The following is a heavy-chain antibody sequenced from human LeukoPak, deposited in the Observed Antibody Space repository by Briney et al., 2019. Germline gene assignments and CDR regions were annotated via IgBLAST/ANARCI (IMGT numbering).Heavy chain of an antibody. D-gene: IGHD4-11*01. J-gene: IGHJ3*02. CDR1: GGSISSSSYY. Sequence: SETLSLTCTVPGGSISSSSYYWGWIRQPPGKGLEWIGSIYYSGKTYYNPSLKSRVTISVDTSKNQFSLKLSSVTAADTAVYYCARGLLQYSNAFDIWGQGTMVTVSS. CDR2: IYYSGKT. CDR3: ARGLLQYSNAFDI. V-gene: IGHV4-39*07.